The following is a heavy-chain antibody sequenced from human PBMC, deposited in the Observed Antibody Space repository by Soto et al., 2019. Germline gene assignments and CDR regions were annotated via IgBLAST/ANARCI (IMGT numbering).Heavy chain of an antibody. J-gene: IGHJ4*02. D-gene: IGHD3-22*01. V-gene: IGHV1-46*01. CDR1: GYTFTSYY. CDR3: AREDYYDSSGYFPARYYFDY. CDR2: INPSGGST. Sequence: WASVKVSCKASGYTFTSYYMHWVRQAPGQGLEWMGIINPSGGSTSYAQKFQGRVTMTRDTSTSTVYMELSSLRSEDTAVYYCAREDYYDSSGYFPARYYFDYWGQGTLVTVSS.